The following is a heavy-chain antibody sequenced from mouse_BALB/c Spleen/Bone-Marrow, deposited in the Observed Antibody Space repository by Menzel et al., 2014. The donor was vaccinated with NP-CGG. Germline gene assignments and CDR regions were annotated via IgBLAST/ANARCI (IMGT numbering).Heavy chain of an antibody. Sequence: EAKLMESGPELVKPGASMRISCKASGYSFTGYTMNWVKQSHGKNLEWIGLINPYNGGTSYNQKFKGKATLTVDKSSSTAYMELLSLTSEDSAVYYCARWDYYGYAMDYWGQGTSVTVAS. D-gene: IGHD1-1*01. CDR3: ARWDYYGYAMDY. V-gene: IGHV1-18*01. CDR1: GYSFTGYT. CDR2: INPYNGGT. J-gene: IGHJ4*01.